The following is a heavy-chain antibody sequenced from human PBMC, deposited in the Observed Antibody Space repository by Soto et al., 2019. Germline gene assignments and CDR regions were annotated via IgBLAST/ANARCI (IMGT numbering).Heavy chain of an antibody. D-gene: IGHD1-26*01. Sequence: SETLSLTCTVSGGSASSGSYYWTWIRQPPGKGLEWIGYIYDSGSTHYNPSLKSRVTTSADTSRRQFFLKLSSVTAADTAVYYCVRSEWGYAFHIWGQGTMVTVSS. J-gene: IGHJ3*02. CDR2: IYDSGST. CDR1: GGSASSGSYY. V-gene: IGHV4-61*01. CDR3: VRSEWGYAFHI.